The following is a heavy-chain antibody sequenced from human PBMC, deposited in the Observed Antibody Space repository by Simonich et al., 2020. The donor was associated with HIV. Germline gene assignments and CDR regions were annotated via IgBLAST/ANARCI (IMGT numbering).Heavy chain of an antibody. V-gene: IGHV1-69*01. J-gene: IGHJ3*02. D-gene: IGHD6-6*01. CDR1: GDTFSNYV. CDR2: SIHLFDQT. Sequence: QVQLVQSGAEVKKTGSSVKVSCKASGDTFSNYVIGWVRQAPGQGLEWWGGSIHLFDQTNYAQNFQGRVTITADDSTSTAYMELSSLRSEDTAVYYCARRVYSSSGYAFDIWGQGTMVSVSS. CDR3: ARRVYSSSGYAFDI.